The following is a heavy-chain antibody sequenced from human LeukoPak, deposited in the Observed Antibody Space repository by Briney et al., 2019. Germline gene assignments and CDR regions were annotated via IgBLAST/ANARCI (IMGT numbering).Heavy chain of an antibody. CDR1: GFTFSNAW. CDR3: TTDPSSSWFFDY. CDR2: IKSKTDGGTT. V-gene: IGHV3-15*01. D-gene: IGHD6-13*01. Sequence: KLGGSLRLSCAASGFTFSNAWMTWVGQAPGKGLDWVGRIKSKTDGGTTDYAAPVKGRFTISRDDSKNTLYLQMNSLKTEDTAVYYCTTDPSSSWFFDYWGQGTLVTVSS. J-gene: IGHJ4*02.